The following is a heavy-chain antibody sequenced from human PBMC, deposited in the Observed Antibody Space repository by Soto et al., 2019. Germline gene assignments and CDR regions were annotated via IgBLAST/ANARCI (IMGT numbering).Heavy chain of an antibody. CDR1: GSTFSSDD. CDR3: AKDGGWSLAVAGLFDY. J-gene: IGHJ4*02. V-gene: IGHV3-23*01. D-gene: IGHD6-19*01. Sequence: EVHLLEYGGGLVQPGGSLRLSCVVSGSTFSSDDMSWVRQAPGRGLEWVSGISDSGGSTDYADSVKGRFTISRDNAKNTLYLKMKSLRVEDTALYYCAKDGGWSLAVAGLFDYWGPGTQVTVSS. CDR2: ISDSGGST.